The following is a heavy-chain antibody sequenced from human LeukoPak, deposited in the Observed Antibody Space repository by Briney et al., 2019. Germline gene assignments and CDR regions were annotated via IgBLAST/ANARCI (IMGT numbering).Heavy chain of an antibody. Sequence: GGSLRLSCAASGFTFSNAWMSWVRQAPGKGLEWVSAISGSGGSTYYADSVKGRFTISRDNSKNTLYLQMNSLRAEDTAVYYCAKVSGIVGATGAFDIWGQGTMVTVSS. CDR3: AKVSGIVGATGAFDI. CDR2: ISGSGGST. D-gene: IGHD1-26*01. J-gene: IGHJ3*02. V-gene: IGHV3-23*01. CDR1: GFTFSNAW.